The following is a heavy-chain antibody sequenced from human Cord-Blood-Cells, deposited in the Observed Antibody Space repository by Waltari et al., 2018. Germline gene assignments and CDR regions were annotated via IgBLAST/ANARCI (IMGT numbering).Heavy chain of an antibody. J-gene: IGHJ6*03. CDR2: INAGNGNT. D-gene: IGHD6-6*01. CDR1: GYTFHGHA. V-gene: IGHV1-3*01. Sequence: QVQLVQSGAEVKKARASVKASCKASGYTFHGHAMHWVRQAPGQRLEWMGWINAGNGNTKYSQKFQGRVTITRDTSASTAYMELSSLRSEDTAVYYCARDEYSSSYYYYYMDVWGKGTTVTVSS. CDR3: ARDEYSSSYYYYYMDV.